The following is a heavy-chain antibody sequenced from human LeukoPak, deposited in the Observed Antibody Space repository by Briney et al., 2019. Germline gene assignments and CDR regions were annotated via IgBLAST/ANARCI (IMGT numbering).Heavy chain of an antibody. J-gene: IGHJ4*02. D-gene: IGHD4-17*01. V-gene: IGHV3-30*02. Sequence: GGSLRLSCAASGFTFSSYGMHWVRQAPGKGLEWVAFIRYDGSNKYYADSVKGRFTISRDNSKNTLYLQMSSLRAEDTAVYYCAKTLSSYGDSDYWGQGTLVTVSS. CDR2: IRYDGSNK. CDR1: GFTFSSYG. CDR3: AKTLSSYGDSDY.